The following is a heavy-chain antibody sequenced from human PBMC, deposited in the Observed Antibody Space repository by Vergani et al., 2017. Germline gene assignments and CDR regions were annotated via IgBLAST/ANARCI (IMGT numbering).Heavy chain of an antibody. Sequence: QVQLVQSGAEVKKPGSSVKVSCKASGGTFSSYAISWVRQAPGQGLEWMGRIIPILGIANYAQKFQGRVTITADKSTSTAYMELSSLRSEDTAVYYCARDGGSSGWHLPGGYGMDVWGQGTTVTVS. CDR2: IIPILGIA. D-gene: IGHD6-19*01. V-gene: IGHV1-69*04. J-gene: IGHJ6*02. CDR1: GGTFSSYA. CDR3: ARDGGSSGWHLPGGYGMDV.